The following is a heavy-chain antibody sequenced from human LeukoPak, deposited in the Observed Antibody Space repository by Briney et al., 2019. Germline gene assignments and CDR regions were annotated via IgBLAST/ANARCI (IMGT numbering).Heavy chain of an antibody. CDR1: TYTFTTYG. D-gene: IGHD6-25*01. V-gene: IGHV1-18*01. CDR2: ISGYNGNT. Sequence: ASVKVSCKASTYTFTTYGISWVRQAPGQGLEWMGWISGYNGNTNYAQKFLGRVSMTADTATSTAYMELRSLTSDDTAMYYCARSGRGTYYYFDLWGQGTLVTVSS. CDR3: ARSGRGTYYYFDL. J-gene: IGHJ4*02.